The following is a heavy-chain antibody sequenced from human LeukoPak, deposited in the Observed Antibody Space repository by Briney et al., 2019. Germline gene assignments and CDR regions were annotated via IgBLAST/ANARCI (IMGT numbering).Heavy chain of an antibody. D-gene: IGHD3-10*01. Sequence: SETLSLTCAVYGGSFSGYYWSWIRQPPGKGLEWIGEINHSGSTNYNPSLKSRVTISVDTSKNQFSLKLSSVTAADTAVYYCARAWGPMVRGAIHYFDYWGQGTLVTVSS. CDR1: GGSFSGYY. CDR2: INHSGST. V-gene: IGHV4-34*01. J-gene: IGHJ4*02. CDR3: ARAWGPMVRGAIHYFDY.